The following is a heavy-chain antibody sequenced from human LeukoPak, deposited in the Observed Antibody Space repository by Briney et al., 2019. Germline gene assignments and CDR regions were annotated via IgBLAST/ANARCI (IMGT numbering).Heavy chain of an antibody. J-gene: IGHJ4*02. Sequence: GASVKVSCKASGYTFTSYYMHWVRQAPGQGLEWMGIINPSGGSTSYAQKSQGRVTMTRDMSTSTVYMELSSLRSEDTAVYYCASAYDFWSGPDYWGQGTLVTVSS. V-gene: IGHV1-46*01. CDR3: ASAYDFWSGPDY. CDR2: INPSGGST. D-gene: IGHD3-3*01. CDR1: GYTFTSYY.